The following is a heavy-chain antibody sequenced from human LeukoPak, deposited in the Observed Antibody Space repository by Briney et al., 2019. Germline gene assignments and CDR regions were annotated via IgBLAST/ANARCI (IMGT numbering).Heavy chain of an antibody. Sequence: PSQTLSLTCAVSGGSISSGIYSWNWIRQPPGKGLEWIGYIYHSGSTYYNPSLKSRVTILVDRSKNQFSLKLSSVTAADTAVYYCARGGEWLPLGYWGQGTLVTVSS. CDR1: GGSISSGIYS. D-gene: IGHD3-3*01. CDR2: IYHSGST. J-gene: IGHJ4*02. CDR3: ARGGEWLPLGY. V-gene: IGHV4-30-2*01.